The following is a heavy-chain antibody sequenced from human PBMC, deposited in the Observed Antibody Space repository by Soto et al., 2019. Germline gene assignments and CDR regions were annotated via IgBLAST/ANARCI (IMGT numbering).Heavy chain of an antibody. Sequence: ISSSGSTIYYADSVKGRFTISRDNAKNSLYLQLNSLRAEDTAVYYGARDQYYYGAGSYPYYYYGMDDWGQGTTVTVSS. CDR2: ISSSGSTI. J-gene: IGHJ6*02. V-gene: IGHV3-11*01. D-gene: IGHD3-10*01. CDR3: ARDQYYYGAGSYPYYYYGMDD.